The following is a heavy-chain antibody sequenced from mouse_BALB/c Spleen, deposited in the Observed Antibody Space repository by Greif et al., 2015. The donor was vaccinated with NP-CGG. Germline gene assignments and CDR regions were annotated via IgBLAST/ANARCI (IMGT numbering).Heavy chain of an antibody. CDR3: ARRTPYFDY. V-gene: IGHV1-80*01. CDR2: IYPGDGDT. Sequence: QVQLKESGAELVRPGSSVKISCKASGYAFSSYWMNWVKQRPGQGLEWIGQIYPGDGDTNYNGKFKGKATLTADKSSSTAYMQLSGLTSEDSAVYFGARRTPYFDYWGQGTTLPVSS. CDR1: GYAFSSYW. D-gene: IGHD5-1*01. J-gene: IGHJ2*01.